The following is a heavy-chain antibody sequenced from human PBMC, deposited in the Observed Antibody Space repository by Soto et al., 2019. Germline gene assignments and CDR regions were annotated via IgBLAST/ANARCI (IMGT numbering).Heavy chain of an antibody. CDR1: GFSLSTSGVG. V-gene: IGHV2-5*02. D-gene: IGHD6-19*01. CDR2: IYWDDDK. CDR3: AHTTYSSYFDY. Sequence: QITLKESGPTLVKPTQTLTLTCTFSGFSLSTSGVGVGWIRQPPGKALEWLALIYWDDDKRYSPSLKSRLTITKDTSKNQGVLTMNNMDPVDTATYYCAHTTYSSYFDYWGQGTLVTVSS. J-gene: IGHJ4*02.